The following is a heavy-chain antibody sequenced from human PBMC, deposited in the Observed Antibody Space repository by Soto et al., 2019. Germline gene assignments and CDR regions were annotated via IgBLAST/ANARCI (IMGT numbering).Heavy chain of an antibody. Sequence: EVQLVESGGGLVQPGGSLRLSCAASGFTFSSYSMNWVRQVPGQGLAWVSYISSSSSTIYYADSVKGRFTIARDKAKNSLYLQMDSLSAEDTAVYYCAIANYYGSPGDFDYWGQGTMVTVSS. D-gene: IGHD3-10*01. V-gene: IGHV3-48*01. J-gene: IGHJ4*02. CDR1: GFTFSSYS. CDR2: ISSSSSTI. CDR3: AIANYYGSPGDFDY.